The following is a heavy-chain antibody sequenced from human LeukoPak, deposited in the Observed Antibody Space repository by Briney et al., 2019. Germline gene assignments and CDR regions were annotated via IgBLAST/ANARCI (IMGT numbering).Heavy chain of an antibody. CDR1: GFTFSSYW. D-gene: IGHD3-10*01. V-gene: IGHV3-7*01. J-gene: IGHJ5*02. CDR3: AKEGAYPIITYES. Sequence: GGSLRLSCAASGFTFSSYWMNWVRQAPGKGLEWVANIKRDGNEKNYVDSVKGRFSISRDNAKNSLYLQMDSLRAEDTAVYYCAKEGAYPIITYESWGQGAPVTASS. CDR2: IKRDGNEK.